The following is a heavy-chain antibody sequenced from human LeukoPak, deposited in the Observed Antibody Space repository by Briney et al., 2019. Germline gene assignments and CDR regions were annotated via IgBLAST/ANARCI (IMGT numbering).Heavy chain of an antibody. Sequence: SETLSLTCAVYGGSFSGYYWSWIRQPPGKGLEWIREINHSGSTNYNPSLKSRVTISVDTSKNQFSLKLSSVTAADTAVYYCARAELALDYWGQGTLVTVSS. D-gene: IGHD1-1*01. CDR1: GGSFSGYY. J-gene: IGHJ4*02. V-gene: IGHV4-34*01. CDR3: ARAELALDY. CDR2: INHSGST.